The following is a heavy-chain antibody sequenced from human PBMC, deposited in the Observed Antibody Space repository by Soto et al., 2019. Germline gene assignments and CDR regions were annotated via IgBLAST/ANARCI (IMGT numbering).Heavy chain of an antibody. V-gene: IGHV4-61*01. Sequence: SETLSLTCTVSGGSVSSGSYYWSWIRQPPGKGLEWIGYIYYSGSTNYNPSLKSRVTISVDTSKNQFSLKLSSVTAADTAVYYCARGRHHETSGYYSGGWYYSDHWGQGTLVTVSS. CDR2: IYYSGST. J-gene: IGHJ4*02. CDR3: ARGRHHETSGYYSGGWYYSDH. CDR1: GGSVSSGSYY. D-gene: IGHD3-22*01.